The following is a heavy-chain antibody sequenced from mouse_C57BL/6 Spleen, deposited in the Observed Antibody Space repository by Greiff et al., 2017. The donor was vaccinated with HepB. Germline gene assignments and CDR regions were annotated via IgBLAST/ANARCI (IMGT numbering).Heavy chain of an antibody. Sequence: VQLQQSVAELVRPGASVKLSCTASGFTIKNTYMHWVKQRPEQGLEWIGRIDPANGNTKYAPKFQGKATITADTSSTTAYLQLSSLTSEDTAIYYCARNGPTDYWGQGTTLTVSS. J-gene: IGHJ2*01. CDR1: GFTIKNTY. CDR3: ARNGPTDY. CDR2: IDPANGNT. V-gene: IGHV14-3*01.